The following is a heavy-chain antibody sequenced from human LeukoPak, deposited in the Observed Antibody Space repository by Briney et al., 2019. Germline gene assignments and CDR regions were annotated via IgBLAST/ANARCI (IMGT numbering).Heavy chain of an antibody. CDR3: ARDEVGATSFDY. V-gene: IGHV4-4*07. CDR1: ACSVSSYY. CDR2: IYTSGST. Sequence: NPSETLSLTCSVSACSVSSYYWGWNPPPAGKGREWIGRIYTSGSTNYNPSLKSRVTMSVDTSKNQFSLKLSSVTAADTAVYYCARDEVGATSFDYWGQGTLVTVSS. D-gene: IGHD1-26*01. J-gene: IGHJ4*02.